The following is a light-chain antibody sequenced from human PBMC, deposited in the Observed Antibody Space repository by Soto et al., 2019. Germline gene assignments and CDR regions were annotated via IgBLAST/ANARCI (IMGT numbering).Light chain of an antibody. V-gene: IGKV1-39*01. CDR1: QNIRNY. Sequence: IQMTQSPSSLSASVGDRVTITCRTTQNIRNYLNWYQQKPGKAPKLLIYAASGLQSGVPSRFSASGSGTDFTLTISYLQPEDFAXYYCXQTYSVPATFGQGTKVE. CDR3: XQTYSVPAT. J-gene: IGKJ1*01. CDR2: AAS.